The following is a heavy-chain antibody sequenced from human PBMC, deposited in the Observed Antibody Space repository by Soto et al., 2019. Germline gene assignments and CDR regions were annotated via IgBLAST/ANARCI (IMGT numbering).Heavy chain of an antibody. Sequence: QVQLQESGPGLVKPSQTLSLTCTLSGVSITSGAYYWTWVRQHPGKGLEWIGYIYYNGNTYFSPSLKSRLTISIDTSKNHFSLKLSSVTAADTAMYYCGRARLRAVYAFDFWGQGTMVTVSS. D-gene: IGHD4-17*01. CDR2: IYYNGNT. CDR1: GVSITSGAYY. J-gene: IGHJ3*01. CDR3: GRARLRAVYAFDF. V-gene: IGHV4-31*03.